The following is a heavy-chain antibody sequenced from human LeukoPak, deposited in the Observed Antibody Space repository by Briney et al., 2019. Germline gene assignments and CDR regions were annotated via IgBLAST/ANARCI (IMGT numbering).Heavy chain of an antibody. CDR1: GFTFSSYA. J-gene: IGHJ5*02. CDR2: ISYDGSNK. V-gene: IGHV3-30-3*01. Sequence: PGRSLRLSCAASGFTFSSYAMHWVRQAPGKGLEWVAVISYDGSNKYYADSVKGRFTISRDNSKSTLYLQMNSLRAEDTAVYYCARDKARTSVVVPAAIYPWGQGTLVTVSS. D-gene: IGHD2-2*02. CDR3: ARDKARTSVVVPAAIYP.